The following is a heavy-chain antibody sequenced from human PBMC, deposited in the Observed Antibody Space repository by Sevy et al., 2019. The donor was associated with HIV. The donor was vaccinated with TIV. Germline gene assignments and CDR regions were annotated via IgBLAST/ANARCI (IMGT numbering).Heavy chain of an antibody. V-gene: IGHV3-11*01. CDR1: GFTFSDYY. CDR3: ARALASMARGYSYGYSGMDV. CDR2: ISSSGSTI. J-gene: IGHJ6*02. D-gene: IGHD5-18*01. Sequence: GGSLRLSCAASGFTFSDYYMSWIRQAPGKGLEWVSYISSSGSTIYYADSVKGRFTISRDNAKNSLYLKMNSLRAEDTAVYYCARALASMARGYSYGYSGMDVWGQGTTVTVSS.